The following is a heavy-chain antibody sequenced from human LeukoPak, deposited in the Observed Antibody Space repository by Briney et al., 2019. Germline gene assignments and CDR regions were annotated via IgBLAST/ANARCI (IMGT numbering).Heavy chain of an antibody. CDR1: GFTFHDYA. J-gene: IGHJ4*02. D-gene: IGHD3-10*01. CDR3: AKGGNYASGSYLVTLFDY. V-gene: IGHV3-9*01. Sequence: PGGSLRLSCAASGFTFHDYAMHWVRQAPGKGLEWVSGINWNGDSIGYADSVKGRFTISRDNAKNSLYLQMNSLTAEDTALYYCAKGGNYASGSYLVTLFDYWGRGTLVTVSS. CDR2: INWNGDSI.